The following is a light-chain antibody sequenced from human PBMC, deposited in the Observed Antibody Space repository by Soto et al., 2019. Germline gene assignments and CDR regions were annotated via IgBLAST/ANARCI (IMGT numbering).Light chain of an antibody. V-gene: IGLV1-40*01. CDR1: SSNIGAGYE. CDR3: QAYESSLSGWI. CDR2: GNT. J-gene: IGLJ2*01. Sequence: QSALTQPPSVSGAPGQRVTISFTGSSSNIGAGYEVHWYQQIPGTAPKLLIYGNTNRPSGVPDRFSASKSGTSASLASTGLQAEDEADYYCQAYESSLSGWIFGGGTKLTVL.